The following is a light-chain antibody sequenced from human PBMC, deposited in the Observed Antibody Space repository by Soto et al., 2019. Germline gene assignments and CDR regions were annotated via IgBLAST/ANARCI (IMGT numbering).Light chain of an antibody. Sequence: QSALAQPASVSGSPGQSITISCTGTSSDFAVYNYVSWYQQHPGKAPKLMIYDVSKRPSGVPDRFSGSKSGNTASLTISGLQAEDEADYYCCSYAGSYTSYVFGTGTKVTVL. J-gene: IGLJ1*01. CDR2: DVS. V-gene: IGLV2-11*01. CDR1: SSDFAVYNY. CDR3: CSYAGSYTSYV.